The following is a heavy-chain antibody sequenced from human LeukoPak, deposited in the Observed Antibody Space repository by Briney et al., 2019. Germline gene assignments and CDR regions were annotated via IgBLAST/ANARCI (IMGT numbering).Heavy chain of an antibody. V-gene: IGHV3-23*01. J-gene: IGHJ4*02. CDR2: ISGRGST. CDR1: GFTFSNYA. D-gene: IGHD3-22*01. Sequence: GGSLRLSCVASGFTFSNYAMSWVRQAPGKGLEWVSTISGRGSTNYADSVKGRFTISRDNSKNTLYVQMTSLRAEGTAIYYCAKDGGSTGYCFDYWGQGTLVTVSS. CDR3: AKDGGSTGYCFDY.